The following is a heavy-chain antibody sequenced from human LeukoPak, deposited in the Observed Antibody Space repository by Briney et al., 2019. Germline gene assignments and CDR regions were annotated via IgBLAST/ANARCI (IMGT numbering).Heavy chain of an antibody. D-gene: IGHD1-26*01. V-gene: IGHV3-30*03. Sequence: GRSLRLSCAASGFTFSSFGMHWVRQAPGKGLEWVALISYDGNNKYYPDSVKGRFTISRDNSKNTLYLQINSLRAEDTAVYFCATDLTVRAANYYFDHWGQGTLVTVSS. CDR2: ISYDGNNK. CDR1: GFTFSSFG. CDR3: ATDLTVRAANYYFDH. J-gene: IGHJ4*02.